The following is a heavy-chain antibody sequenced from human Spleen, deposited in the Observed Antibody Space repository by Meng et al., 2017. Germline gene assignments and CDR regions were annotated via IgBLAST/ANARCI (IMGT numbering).Heavy chain of an antibody. CDR2: ISISGETT. CDR3: AKEIRPNDY. CDR1: GFSFSTSA. Sequence: VLLGGWGGGLGQPGGSLRLSCAVSGFSFSTSAMSWVRQAPGKGLEWVSFISISGETTSYADSVKGRFTISRDNSKNTLYLQMNSLRAEDTAVYYCAKEIRPNDYWGQGTLVTVSS. V-gene: IGHV3-23*04. J-gene: IGHJ4*02.